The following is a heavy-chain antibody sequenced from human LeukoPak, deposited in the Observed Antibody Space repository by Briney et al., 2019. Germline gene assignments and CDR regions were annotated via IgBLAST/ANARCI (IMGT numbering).Heavy chain of an antibody. D-gene: IGHD1-26*01. CDR3: ARVSGSSLTHYFDY. J-gene: IGHJ4*02. Sequence: PGGSLRLSCAASGFSFSDYYTGWIRQAPGKGLDWVSFISNSGSGSITYYADSVKGRFTISRDNAKNSLYLQIISLRAEDTAVYYRARVSGSSLTHYFDYWGQGILVTVSS. CDR1: GFSFSDYY. CDR2: ISNSGSGSIT. V-gene: IGHV3-11*04.